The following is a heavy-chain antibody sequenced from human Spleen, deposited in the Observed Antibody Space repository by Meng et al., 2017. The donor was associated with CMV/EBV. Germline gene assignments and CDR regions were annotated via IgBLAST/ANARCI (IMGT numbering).Heavy chain of an antibody. CDR1: GESMSRSNHD. D-gene: IGHD2-2*01. J-gene: IGHJ4*02. CDR2: NFYRGAT. V-gene: IGHV4-39*01. Sequence: YAISGESMSRSNHDRGRIRQQQSKDREWFATNFYRGATNCHPTLKSTLTISIDTSKNQYSPKMSSVTAEDTAVYYFARSPSLTPVEYWGQGTLVTVSS. CDR3: ARSPSLTPVEY.